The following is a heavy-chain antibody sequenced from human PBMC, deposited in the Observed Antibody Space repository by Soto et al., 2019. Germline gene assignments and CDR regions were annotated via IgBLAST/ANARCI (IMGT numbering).Heavy chain of an antibody. V-gene: IGHV4-31*03. CDR2: IYYSGST. J-gene: IGHJ6*02. Sequence: QVQLQESGPGLVKPSQTLSLTCTVSGGSISSGGYYWSWIRQHPGKGLEWIGYIYYSGSTYYNPSLKSRVTISVDKSKNQFSLKLSSVTAADTAVYYCARVRCSSTSCYDVDGMDVWGQGTTVTVSS. CDR3: ARVRCSSTSCYDVDGMDV. D-gene: IGHD2-2*01. CDR1: GGSISSGGYY.